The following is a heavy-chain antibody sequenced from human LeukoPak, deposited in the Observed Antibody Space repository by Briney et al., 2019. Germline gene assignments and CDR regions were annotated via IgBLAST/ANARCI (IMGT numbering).Heavy chain of an antibody. J-gene: IGHJ1*01. V-gene: IGHV3-23*01. Sequence: GGSLRLSCAASGFTFSSYAMSWVRQAPGKGLEWVSAISGSGGSTYYADSVKGRFTISRDNSKNTLCLQMNSLRAEDTAVYYCAKENYYDSSGYALQYFQHWGQGTLVTVSS. CDR2: ISGSGGST. CDR1: GFTFSSYA. D-gene: IGHD3-22*01. CDR3: AKENYYDSSGYALQYFQH.